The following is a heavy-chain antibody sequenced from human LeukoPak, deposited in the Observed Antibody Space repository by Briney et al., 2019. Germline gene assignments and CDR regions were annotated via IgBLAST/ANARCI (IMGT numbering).Heavy chain of an antibody. CDR2: ISDTGNT. J-gene: IGHJ4*02. Sequence: PSGGSLRLSCAASGFTLSSYAMSWVRQAPGKGLEWVSAISDTGNTYHADSVKGRFTISRDSSKNTLFLQMNRLRPEDTAVYYCARDRNTDFWSGYYTNYCDYWGQGTLVTVSS. D-gene: IGHD3-3*01. CDR3: ARDRNTDFWSGYYTNYCDY. V-gene: IGHV3-23*01. CDR1: GFTLSSYA.